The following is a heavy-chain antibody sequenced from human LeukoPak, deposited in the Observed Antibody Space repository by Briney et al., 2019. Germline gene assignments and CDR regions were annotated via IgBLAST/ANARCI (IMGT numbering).Heavy chain of an antibody. D-gene: IGHD3-3*01. CDR2: ISWNSGSI. Sequence: GGSLRLSCAASGFTFDDYAMHWVRHAPGKGLEWVSGISWNSGSIGYADSVKGRFTISRDNAKNSLYLQMNSLRAEDTALYYCAKALFGVVINYYFDYWGQGTLVTVSS. CDR3: AKALFGVVINYYFDY. V-gene: IGHV3-9*01. CDR1: GFTFDDYA. J-gene: IGHJ4*02.